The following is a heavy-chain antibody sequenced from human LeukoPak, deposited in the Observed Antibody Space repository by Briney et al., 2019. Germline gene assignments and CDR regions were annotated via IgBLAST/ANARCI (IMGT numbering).Heavy chain of an antibody. J-gene: IGHJ4*02. Sequence: SVKVSYKASGGTFSSYAISWVRQAPGQGLEWMGGIIPIFGTANYAQKFQGRVTITADESTSTAYMELSSLRSEGTAVYYCARDYHKYCSGGSCHANWGQGTLVTVSS. CDR3: ARDYHKYCSGGSCHAN. CDR1: GGTFSSYA. CDR2: IIPIFGTA. V-gene: IGHV1-69*13. D-gene: IGHD2-15*01.